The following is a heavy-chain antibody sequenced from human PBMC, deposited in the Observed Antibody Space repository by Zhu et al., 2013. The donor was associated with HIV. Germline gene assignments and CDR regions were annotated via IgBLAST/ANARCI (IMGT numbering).Heavy chain of an antibody. CDR1: GFTFSSYA. Sequence: VQLVESGGGVVQPGRSLRLSCAASGFTFSSYAMHWVRQAPGKGLEWVAVISYDGSNKYYADSVKGRFTISRDNSKNTLYLQMNSLRAEDTAVYYCAKEGGVYYYYYYGMDVWGQGTTVTV. CDR3: AKEGGVYYYYYYGMDV. CDR2: ISYDGSNK. J-gene: IGHJ6*02. D-gene: IGHD2-8*01. V-gene: IGHV3-30-3*01.